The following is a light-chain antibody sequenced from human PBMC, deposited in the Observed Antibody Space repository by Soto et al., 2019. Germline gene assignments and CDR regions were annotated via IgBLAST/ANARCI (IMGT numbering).Light chain of an antibody. Sequence: QSVLTQSPSVSGTPGQGVTISCSRGTSNIGTYTVNWYQQLPGTAPKVLIYGDNQRPSGVADRFSGSKSGTSASLAISGLQSEDEADYYCAAWDDSLNGVVFGGGTQLTVL. CDR2: GDN. CDR3: AAWDDSLNGVV. CDR1: TSNIGTYT. V-gene: IGLV1-44*01. J-gene: IGLJ2*01.